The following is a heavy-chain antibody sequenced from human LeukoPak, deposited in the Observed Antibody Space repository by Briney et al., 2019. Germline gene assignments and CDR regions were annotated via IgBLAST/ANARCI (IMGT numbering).Heavy chain of an antibody. V-gene: IGHV4-4*02. D-gene: IGHD6-13*01. J-gene: IGHJ3*02. CDR1: GGSISSSNW. Sequence: PSGTLSLTCAVSGGSISSSNWWSWVRQPPGKGLEWIGEIYHSGSTNYNPSLKSRVTISVDKSKNQFSLKLSSVTAADTAVYYCARDLATAGTIKAFDIWGQGTMVTVAS. CDR3: ARDLATAGTIKAFDI. CDR2: IYHSGST.